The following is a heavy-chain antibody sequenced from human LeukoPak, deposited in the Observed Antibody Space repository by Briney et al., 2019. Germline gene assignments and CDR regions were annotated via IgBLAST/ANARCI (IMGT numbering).Heavy chain of an antibody. D-gene: IGHD6-19*01. J-gene: IGHJ4*02. V-gene: IGHV3-30*03. CDR2: ISYVGDDQ. Sequence: PGRSLRLSCAASGFTFSSYGIHWVRQAPGKGLEWVAVISYVGDDQFYAESVKGRFTISRDNSKKTVFLQMNSLRGEDTAVYYCARVGSGWYDFDYWGQGTLVTVSS. CDR3: ARVGSGWYDFDY. CDR1: GFTFSSYG.